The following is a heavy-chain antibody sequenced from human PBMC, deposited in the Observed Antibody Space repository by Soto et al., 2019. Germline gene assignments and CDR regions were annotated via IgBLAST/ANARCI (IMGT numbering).Heavy chain of an antibody. D-gene: IGHD2-21*02. Sequence: PSETLSLTCAVYGGSFSGYYWSWIRQPPGKGLEWIGEINHSGSTNYNPSLKSRVTISVDTSKNQFSLKLSSVTAADTAVYYCARGRVTDAFDIWGQGTMVTVSS. CDR1: GGSFSGYY. CDR3: ARGRVTDAFDI. CDR2: INHSGST. V-gene: IGHV4-34*01. J-gene: IGHJ3*02.